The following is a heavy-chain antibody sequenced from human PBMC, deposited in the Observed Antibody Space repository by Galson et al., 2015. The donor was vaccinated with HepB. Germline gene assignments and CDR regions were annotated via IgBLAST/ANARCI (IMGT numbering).Heavy chain of an antibody. J-gene: IGHJ5*02. CDR2: IYTSGST. CDR3: ARDPALECSGCSLWFDP. V-gene: IGHV4-4*07. CDR1: GTSISSYY. Sequence: SETLSLTCTVSGTSISSYYWSWIRQPAGKGLEWIGRIYTSGSTDYNPSLKSRVTMSVDKSKNQFSLKLSSVTAADTAVYYCARDPALECSGCSLWFDPWGQGTLVTVSS. D-gene: IGHD2-15*01.